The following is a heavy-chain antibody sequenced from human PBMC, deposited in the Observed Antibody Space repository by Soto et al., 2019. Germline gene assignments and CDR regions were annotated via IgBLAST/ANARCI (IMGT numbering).Heavy chain of an antibody. J-gene: IGHJ6*02. Sequence: QLQLQESGPGLVSPWETLSLTCTVSGGSISSSSYYWGWIRQPPGEGLEWIGSIYRSGSPYYNPSLESRFPISVDTSKNPFFLKLNSVTAADTAVYYCAREGAASHSYYYGTHVWGQGGTVIVSS. D-gene: IGHD3-16*01. CDR2: IYRSGSP. CDR3: AREGAASHSYYYGTHV. CDR1: GGSISSSSYY. V-gene: IGHV4-39*07.